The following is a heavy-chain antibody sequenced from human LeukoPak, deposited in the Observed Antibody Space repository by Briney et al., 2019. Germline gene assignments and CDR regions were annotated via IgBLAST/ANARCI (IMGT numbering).Heavy chain of an antibody. CDR2: IKSKTDGGTT. CDR3: TTDITMIVVDNY. J-gene: IGHJ4*02. D-gene: IGHD3-22*01. CDR1: GFTFSNAW. Sequence: GRSLRLSCAASGFTFSNAWMSWVRHAPGGGLGWVGRIKSKTDGGTTDYAAPVKGRFTISRDDSKNTLYLQMNSLKTEDTAVYYCTTDITMIVVDNYWGQGTLVTVSS. V-gene: IGHV3-15*01.